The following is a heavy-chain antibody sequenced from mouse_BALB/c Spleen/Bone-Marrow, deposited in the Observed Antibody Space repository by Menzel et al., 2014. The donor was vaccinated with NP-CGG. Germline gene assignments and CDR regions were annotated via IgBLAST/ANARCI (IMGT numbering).Heavy chain of an antibody. CDR2: ISSGSSTT. Sequence: EVKLVESGGGLVQPGGSRKLSCAASGFTFSSFGMHWVRQAPEKGLEWVAYISSGSSTTYYADTVMGRFTISRDNPKNTLFLQMTSLRSEDTAMYYCVRSGSSSGYFDYWGQGTTLTVSS. D-gene: IGHD1-1*01. CDR1: GFTFSSFG. CDR3: VRSGSSSGYFDY. V-gene: IGHV5-17*02. J-gene: IGHJ2*01.